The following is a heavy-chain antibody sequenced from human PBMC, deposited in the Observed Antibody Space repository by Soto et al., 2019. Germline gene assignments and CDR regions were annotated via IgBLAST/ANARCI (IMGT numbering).Heavy chain of an antibody. CDR1: GGSFSGYY. V-gene: IGHV4-34*01. CDR2: INHSGST. CDR3: ARILSGFDP. J-gene: IGHJ5*02. Sequence: QVQLQQWGAGLLKPSETLSLTCAVYGGSFSGYYWSWIRQPPGKGLEWIGEINHSGSTNYNPSLKSRESISVDTTKNQLSLNLSAVTPADTAVYYCARILSGFDPWGQGTLVTGSS. D-gene: IGHD3-3*01.